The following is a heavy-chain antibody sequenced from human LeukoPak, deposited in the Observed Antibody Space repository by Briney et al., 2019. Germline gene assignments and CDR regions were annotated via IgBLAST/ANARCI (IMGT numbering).Heavy chain of an antibody. CDR3: AKEFRAVATSYGMDV. J-gene: IGHJ6*02. Sequence: GGSLRLSSAASGFTFSSYAMSWVRQAPGKGLEWVSAISGSGGSTYYADSVKGRFTISRDNSKNTLYVQMNSLRAEDTAVYYCAKEFRAVATSYGMDVWGQGTTVTVSS. V-gene: IGHV3-23*01. CDR2: ISGSGGST. CDR1: GFTFSSYA. D-gene: IGHD5-12*01.